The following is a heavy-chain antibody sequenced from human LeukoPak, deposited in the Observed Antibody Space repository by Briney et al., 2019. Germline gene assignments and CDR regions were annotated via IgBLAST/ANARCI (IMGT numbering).Heavy chain of an antibody. CDR1: GFTFSSYS. D-gene: IGHD2-2*01. CDR3: ARASCSTTSCYLGKIDY. J-gene: IGHJ4*02. CDR2: ISSSSTYI. Sequence: PGGSLRLSCAASGFTFSSYSMNWVRQAPGKGLEWVSSISSSSTYIYYADSVKGRFTISRDNSKNTLYLEMNSLRAEDTAVYYCARASCSTTSCYLGKIDYWGQGTLVTVSS. V-gene: IGHV3-21*01.